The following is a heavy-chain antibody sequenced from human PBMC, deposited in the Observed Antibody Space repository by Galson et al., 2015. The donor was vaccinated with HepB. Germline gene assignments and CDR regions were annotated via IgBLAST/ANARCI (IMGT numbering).Heavy chain of an antibody. D-gene: IGHD1-26*01. V-gene: IGHV4-4*07. CDR2: IYSSGST. CDR1: GGSTSSYY. Sequence: SETLSLTCTVSGGSTSSYYWNWIRQPAGKGLEWIGRIYSSGSTNYNPSLKSRVTMSVDTSKNQFSLKLTSVTAADTAVYYCARAYSGSYYVVFDSWGQGTLVTVSS. CDR3: ARAYSGSYYVVFDS. J-gene: IGHJ4*02.